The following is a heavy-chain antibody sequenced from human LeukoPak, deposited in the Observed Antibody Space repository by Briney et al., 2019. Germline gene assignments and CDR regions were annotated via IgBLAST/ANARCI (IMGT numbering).Heavy chain of an antibody. V-gene: IGHV3-7*05. CDR3: AREKNLGT. CDR2: IKEDGSDK. D-gene: IGHD1-14*01. CDR1: GFTFGSYW. J-gene: IGHJ4*02. Sequence: GGSLALSCAASGFTFGSYWMSWVRQAPGKRLDWVATIKEDGSDKYYVDSVKGRFTISRDNVKKSVYLQMTSLRAEDTAVYFCAREKNLGTWGQGTLVSVSS.